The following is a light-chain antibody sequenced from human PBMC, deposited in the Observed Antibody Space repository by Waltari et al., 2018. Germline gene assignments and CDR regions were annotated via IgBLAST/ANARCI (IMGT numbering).Light chain of an antibody. Sequence: DILMTQSPHSLAVSVGERATITCKSSQSLLYSSNNKNYLAWYQQKPGQPPKLLIYWASTREFGVPDRFSGSGSGTDFTLTISSLQAEDVAVYYCQQYYSTSPLTFGGGTKVEIK. V-gene: IGKV4-1*01. CDR1: QSLLYSSNNKNY. CDR2: WAS. CDR3: QQYYSTSPLT. J-gene: IGKJ4*01.